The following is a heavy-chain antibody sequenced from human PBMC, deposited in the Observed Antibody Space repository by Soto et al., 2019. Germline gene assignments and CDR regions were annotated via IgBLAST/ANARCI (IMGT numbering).Heavy chain of an antibody. D-gene: IGHD3-10*01. J-gene: IGHJ4*01. CDR1: GFTFSSYA. V-gene: IGHV3-23*01. Sequence: EVQLLESGGGLVQPGGSLRLSCAASGFTFSSYAMSWVRQAPGKGLEWVSTITGYGGNTYYADSVKGRLTISRDNSRNTLYVQMNSLRAEDTAVYYCAKGRGESTRYSFDYWGHGTLVTVSS. CDR3: AKGRGESTRYSFDY. CDR2: ITGYGGNT.